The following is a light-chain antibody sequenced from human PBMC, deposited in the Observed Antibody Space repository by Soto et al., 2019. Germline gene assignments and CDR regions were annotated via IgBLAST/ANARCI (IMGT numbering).Light chain of an antibody. J-gene: IGLJ1*01. Sequence: QSVLTQPASVSGSPGQSITISCTGTSSDVGGYNYVSWYQQHPGKAPKLMIYDVSNRPSGVSNRFSGSKSGNTASLTISGLQAEDFSDYYCTSYTCSITLAVFGTGTIVTVL. CDR2: DVS. CDR3: TSYTCSITLAV. CDR1: SSDVGGYNY. V-gene: IGLV2-14*01.